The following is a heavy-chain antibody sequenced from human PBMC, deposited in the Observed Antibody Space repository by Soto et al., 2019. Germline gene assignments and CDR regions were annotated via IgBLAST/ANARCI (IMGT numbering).Heavy chain of an antibody. V-gene: IGHV3-33*08. D-gene: IGHD3-22*01. CDR3: ARGPITMIAGPHYYYGMDV. CDR2: IWYDGSNK. J-gene: IGHJ6*02. Sequence: SLRLSCAASGFTFSSDGMHWVRQAPGKGLEWVAVIWYDGSNKYYADSVKGRFTISRDNSKNTLYLQMNSLRAEDTAVYYCARGPITMIAGPHYYYGMDVWGQGTTVTVSS. CDR1: GFTFSSDG.